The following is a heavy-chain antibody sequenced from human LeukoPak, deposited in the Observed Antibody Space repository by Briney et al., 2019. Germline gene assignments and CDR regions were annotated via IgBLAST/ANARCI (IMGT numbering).Heavy chain of an antibody. Sequence: ASVKVSCKASGYTFTTYYIHWVRQAPGQGLEWMGVINPGVGSTTYAQKFQGKVTMTRDTSTSTVYMELSSLRSEDAAVYYCARDPVMITFGGFLAGHSAADHWGQGTQVTVSS. CDR3: ARDPVMITFGGFLAGHSAADH. D-gene: IGHD3-16*01. CDR2: INPGVGST. V-gene: IGHV1-46*01. J-gene: IGHJ4*02. CDR1: GYTFTTYY.